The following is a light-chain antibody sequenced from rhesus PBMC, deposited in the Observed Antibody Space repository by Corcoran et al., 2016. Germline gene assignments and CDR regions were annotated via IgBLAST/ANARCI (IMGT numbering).Light chain of an antibody. CDR3: NSFGRPVTYI. CDR1: SSDFGFYDR. J-gene: IGLJ1*01. V-gene: IGLV2-13*03. Sequence: QAAPTQSPSVSGSPGQSVTMSCTGTSSDFGFYDRVSWYQQHPGKAPKLIIYEVNKRPSGVSDRFSGSKSDNTASLTISGLQAEDEADYYRNSFGRPVTYIFGTGTRLTVL. CDR2: EVN.